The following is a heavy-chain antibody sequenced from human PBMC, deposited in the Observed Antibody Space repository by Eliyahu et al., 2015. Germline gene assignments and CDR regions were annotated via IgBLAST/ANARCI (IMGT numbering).Heavy chain of an antibody. CDR3: AFKVAATPWFDP. Sequence: EVQLVESGXGLVKPGGSLRLSCAXSGFTFSSYSMNWVRQAPGKGLEXVSSISSSSSYIYYADSVKGRFTISRDNAKNSLYLQMNSLRAEDTAVYYCAFKVAATPWFDPWDQGTLVTVSS. CDR2: ISSSSSYI. CDR1: GFTFSSYS. D-gene: IGHD2-15*01. V-gene: IGHV3-21*01. J-gene: IGHJ5*02.